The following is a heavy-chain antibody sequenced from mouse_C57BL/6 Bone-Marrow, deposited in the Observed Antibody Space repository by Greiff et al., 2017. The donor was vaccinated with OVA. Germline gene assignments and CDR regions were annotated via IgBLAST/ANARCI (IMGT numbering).Heavy chain of an antibody. CDR2: IHPNSGST. D-gene: IGHD1-1*02. V-gene: IGHV1-64*01. J-gene: IGHJ2*01. Sequence: QVQLKQPGAELVKPGASVKLSCKASGYTFTSYWMHWVKQRPGQGLEWIGMIHPNSGSTNYNEKFKSKATLTVDKSSSTAYMQLSSLTSEDAAVYYCARWWLPYYFYYWGQGTTLTVSS. CDR1: GYTFTSYW. CDR3: ARWWLPYYFYY.